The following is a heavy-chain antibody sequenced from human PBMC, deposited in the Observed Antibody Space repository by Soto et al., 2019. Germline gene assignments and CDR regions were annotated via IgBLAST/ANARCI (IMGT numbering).Heavy chain of an antibody. Sequence: GGSLRLSCAASGFTFSRYAMSWVRQAPGKGLEWVSAISGSGGSTYYADSVKGRFTISRDNSKNTLYLQMNSLRAEDTAVYYCAKDVLFSSDFDYWGQGTLVTVSS. CDR2: ISGSGGST. D-gene: IGHD1-26*01. J-gene: IGHJ4*02. CDR1: GFTFSRYA. CDR3: AKDVLFSSDFDY. V-gene: IGHV3-23*01.